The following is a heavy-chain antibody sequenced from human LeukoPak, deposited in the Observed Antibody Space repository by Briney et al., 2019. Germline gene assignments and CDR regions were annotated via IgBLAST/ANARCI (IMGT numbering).Heavy chain of an antibody. CDR1: GYTFSTYW. D-gene: IGHD6-13*01. J-gene: IGHJ4*02. Sequence: GESLKISCKGSGYTFSTYWIGWVRQMSGKGLEWMGIIYPGDSDTRYSPSFQGQVTISADKSSSTAYLQWSSLKASDTAMYYCARHKPAATDYWGQGTLITVSS. CDR3: ARHKPAATDY. CDR2: IYPGDSDT. V-gene: IGHV5-51*01.